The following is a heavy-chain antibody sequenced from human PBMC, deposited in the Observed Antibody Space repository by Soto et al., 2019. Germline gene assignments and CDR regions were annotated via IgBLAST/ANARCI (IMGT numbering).Heavy chain of an antibody. CDR3: ARVGYSSSDILDY. V-gene: IGHV4-34*01. D-gene: IGHD6-6*01. J-gene: IGHJ4*02. Sequence: SETLSLTCAVYGGSFSGYYWSWIRQPPGKGLEWIGEINHSGSTNYNPSLKSRVTISVDTSKNQFSLKLSSVTAADTAVYYCARVGYSSSDILDYWGQGTLVTVSS. CDR1: GGSFSGYY. CDR2: INHSGST.